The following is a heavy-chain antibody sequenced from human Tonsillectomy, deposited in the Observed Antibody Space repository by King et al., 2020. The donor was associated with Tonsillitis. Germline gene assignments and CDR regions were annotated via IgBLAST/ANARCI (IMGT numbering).Heavy chain of an antibody. CDR3: AIELYLENTYGALDP. V-gene: IGHV3-7*01. D-gene: IGHD4/OR15-4a*01. CDR2: IKKDGSEK. Sequence: VQLVESGGGLVQPGGSLRLSCAASGFSFSSDWMSWVRQAPGKGLEWVANIKKDGSEKYYVDSVKGRFTISRDNAKNSVSLQMNSLRVEDTAVYYCAIELYLENTYGALDPWGQGTLVTVSS. CDR1: GFSFSSDW. J-gene: IGHJ5*02.